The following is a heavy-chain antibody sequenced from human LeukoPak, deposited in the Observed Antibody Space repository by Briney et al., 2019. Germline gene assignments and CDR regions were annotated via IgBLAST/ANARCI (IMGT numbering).Heavy chain of an antibody. Sequence: GGSLRLSCAASGFTFSDYYMSWIRQAPGKGLEWVSYISRGGSTTYYADSVKGRFTISRDNAKNSLFLQTNGLRGEDTAVYYCARYYGSGFMDVWGQGTTVTVS. CDR1: GFTFSDYY. CDR3: ARYYGSGFMDV. J-gene: IGHJ6*02. V-gene: IGHV3-11*01. D-gene: IGHD3-10*01. CDR2: ISRGGSTT.